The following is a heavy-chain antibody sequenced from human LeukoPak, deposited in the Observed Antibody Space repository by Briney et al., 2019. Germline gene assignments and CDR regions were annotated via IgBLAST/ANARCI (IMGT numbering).Heavy chain of an antibody. CDR1: GGSFSGYY. CDR2: INQSGST. D-gene: IGHD5-18*01. J-gene: IGHJ5*02. V-gene: IGHV4-34*01. Sequence: SETLSLTCAVYGGSFSGYYWSWSRQPPGKGLEWIGEINQSGSTNYNPSLKSRVTISVDTSKNQFSLKLSSVTAADTAVYYCARMLRGYSYGYEVYNWFDPWGQGTLVAVSS. CDR3: ARMLRGYSYGYEVYNWFDP.